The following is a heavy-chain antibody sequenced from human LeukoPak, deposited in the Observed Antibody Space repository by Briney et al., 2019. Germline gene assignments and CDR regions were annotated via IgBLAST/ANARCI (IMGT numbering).Heavy chain of an antibody. CDR2: IIPILGIA. J-gene: IGHJ6*02. D-gene: IGHD5-24*01. Sequence: ASVKVSCKASGGTFSSYAISWVRQAPGQGLEWMGRIIPILGIANYAQKFQGRVTITADKSTSTAYMELSSLRSEDTAVYYCARGRAPSPKLYGMDVWGQGTTVTVSS. V-gene: IGHV1-69*04. CDR3: ARGRAPSPKLYGMDV. CDR1: GGTFSSYA.